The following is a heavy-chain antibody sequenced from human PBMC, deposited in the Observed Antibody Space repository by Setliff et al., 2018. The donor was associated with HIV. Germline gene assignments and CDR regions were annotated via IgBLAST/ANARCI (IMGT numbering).Heavy chain of an antibody. CDR2: IYRSGST. Sequence: SETLSLTCAVSGDSVTTSSWWSWVRQSPGKGLEWIGEIYRSGSTNYNPSLKSRVTISLDKSKNQFSLKVSSVTAADTAVYYCTRRDNSVSGYYTDHAFDIWGQGTLVTVSS. CDR3: TRRDNSVSGYYTDHAFDI. D-gene: IGHD3-22*01. CDR1: GDSVTTSSW. J-gene: IGHJ3*02. V-gene: IGHV4-4*02.